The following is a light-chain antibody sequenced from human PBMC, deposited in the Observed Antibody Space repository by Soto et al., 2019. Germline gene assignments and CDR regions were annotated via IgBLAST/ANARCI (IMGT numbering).Light chain of an antibody. Sequence: QSVLTQPPSVSGAPGQRDTISCTGSISNIGTGYDVHWYQQLPGTAPKLLIYGNSNRPSGVPDRLSGSKSGTSDSLAITGLQAEDEDDYYCQSYDSHLSVVFGGWTKLTVL. J-gene: IGLJ2*01. CDR3: QSYDSHLSVV. V-gene: IGLV1-40*01. CDR2: GNS. CDR1: ISNIGTGYD.